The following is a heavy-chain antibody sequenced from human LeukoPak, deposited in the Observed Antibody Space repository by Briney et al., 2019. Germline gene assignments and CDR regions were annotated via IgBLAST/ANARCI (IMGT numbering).Heavy chain of an antibody. V-gene: IGHV1-2*04. CDR3: ARGGAPLAAGKDFDY. CDR2: INPNSGGT. Sequence: GASVKYSCKASGYTFTGYYMHWVRQAPGQGLEWMGWINPNSGGTNYAQKFQGWVTMTRDTSISTAYMELSRLRSDDTAVYYCARGGAPLAAGKDFDYWGQGTLVTVSS. D-gene: IGHD6-13*01. J-gene: IGHJ4*02. CDR1: GYTFTGYY.